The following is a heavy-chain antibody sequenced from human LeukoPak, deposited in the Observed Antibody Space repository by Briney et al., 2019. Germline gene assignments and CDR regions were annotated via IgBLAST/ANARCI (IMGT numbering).Heavy chain of an antibody. D-gene: IGHD1-26*01. J-gene: IGHJ3*02. Sequence: PSETLSLTCTVSGGSIRNYYWSWIRQPPGKGPEYIGNIYYSGSINYNPSLKSRVTISVDRSKNQFSLKLSSVTAADTAVYYCARDRVGGATAAFDIWGQGTMVTASS. CDR1: GGSIRNYY. CDR3: ARDRVGGATAAFDI. V-gene: IGHV4-59*01. CDR2: IYYSGSI.